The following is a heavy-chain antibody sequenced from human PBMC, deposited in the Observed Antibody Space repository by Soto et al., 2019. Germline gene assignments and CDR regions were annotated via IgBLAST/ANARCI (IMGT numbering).Heavy chain of an antibody. Sequence: QLQLQESGPGLVKPSETLSLTCTVSGGSISSSSYYWGWIRQPPGKGLEWIASIYYSGSTYYNPSLTSRVNISVDTSKNHYSLKLSYVTAADTAVYYCARANIAARLSGELWGSPLYYFDYWGQGTLVTVSA. CDR3: ARANIAARLSGELWGSPLYYFDY. D-gene: IGHD6-6*01. CDR2: IYYSGST. J-gene: IGHJ4*02. V-gene: IGHV4-39*02. CDR1: GGSISSSSYY.